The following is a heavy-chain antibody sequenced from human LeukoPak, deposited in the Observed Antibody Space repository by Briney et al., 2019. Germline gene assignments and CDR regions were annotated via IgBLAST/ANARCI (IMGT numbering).Heavy chain of an antibody. CDR2: INPRGGST. D-gene: IGHD2-21*02. V-gene: IGHV1-46*01. J-gene: IGHJ4*02. CDR3: ARGYCSGDCFTLFDY. Sequence: ASVKVSCQASGYTFIDYYMHWVRQAPGQGLEWMGIINPRGGSTTFAQKFQGRVTMTRDTSISTAYMELSSLRSDDTAVYYCARGYCSGDCFTLFDYWGQGTLVTVSS. CDR1: GYTFIDYY.